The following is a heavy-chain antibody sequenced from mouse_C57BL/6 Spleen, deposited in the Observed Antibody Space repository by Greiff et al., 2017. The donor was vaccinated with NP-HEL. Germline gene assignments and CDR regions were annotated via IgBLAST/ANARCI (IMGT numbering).Heavy chain of an antibody. V-gene: IGHV1-4*01. CDR3: ASIPRGYGSSYDVHYFDY. Sequence: QVQLQQSGAELARPGASVTMSCKASGYTFTSYTMHWVKQRPGQGLEWIGYINPSSGYTKYNQKFKDKATLTADKSSSTAYMQLSSLTSEDSAVYYCASIPRGYGSSYDVHYFDYWGQGTTLTVSS. CDR2: INPSSGYT. J-gene: IGHJ2*01. D-gene: IGHD1-1*01. CDR1: GYTFTSYT.